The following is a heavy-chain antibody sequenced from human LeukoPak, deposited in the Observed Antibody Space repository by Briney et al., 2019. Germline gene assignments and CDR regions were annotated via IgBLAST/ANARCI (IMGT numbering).Heavy chain of an antibody. J-gene: IGHJ3*02. CDR1: GYTFTSYA. D-gene: IGHD6-19*01. V-gene: IGHV7-4-1*02. CDR2: INTNTGNP. CDR3: ARDYSSGWKNAFDI. Sequence: ASVKVSCKASGYTFTSYAMNWVRQAPGQGLEWMGWINTNTGNPTYAQGFTGWFVFSLDTSVSTAYLQISSLKAEDTAVYYCARDYSSGWKNAFDIWGQGTMVTVSS.